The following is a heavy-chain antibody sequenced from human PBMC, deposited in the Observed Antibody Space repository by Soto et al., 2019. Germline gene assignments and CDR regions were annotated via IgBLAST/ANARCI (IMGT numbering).Heavy chain of an antibody. CDR3: AKEDPLGMYSLDY. Sequence: PEGALSLSCEASGFTVSGYGMHWVRQAPGKGLEWVAVISYYGTNEYYEDSVKGRFTISRDNSKNTLYLQMNSLRIEDTAVYFCAKEDPLGMYSLDYSGQGSPVPVSP. J-gene: IGHJ4*02. CDR1: GFTVSGYG. D-gene: IGHD2-8*01. CDR2: ISYYGTNE. V-gene: IGHV3-30*18.